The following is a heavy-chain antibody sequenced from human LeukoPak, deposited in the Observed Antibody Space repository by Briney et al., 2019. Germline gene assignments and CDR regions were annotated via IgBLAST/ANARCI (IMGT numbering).Heavy chain of an antibody. CDR3: AKDDGGSPPDAFDI. D-gene: IGHD1-26*01. CDR2: ISYSGGST. J-gene: IGHJ3*02. V-gene: IGHV3-23*01. CDR1: GFTFSRYA. Sequence: GGSLRLSCVASGFTFSRYAMSWVRQAPGKGLEWVSTISYSGGSTYYADSVKGRFAISRDSSKNTLYLQMNGLRGEDTAVYYCAKDDGGSPPDAFDIWGQGTLVTVSS.